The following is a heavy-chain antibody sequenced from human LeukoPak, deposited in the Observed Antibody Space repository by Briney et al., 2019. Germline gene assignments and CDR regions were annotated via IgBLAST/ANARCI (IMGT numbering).Heavy chain of an antibody. Sequence: SETLSLTCAVYGGSFSGYYWSWIRQPPGKGLEWIGEINHSGSTNYNPSLKSRVTISVDTSKNQFSLKVSSVTAADTAVYYCASLTTADAFDIWGQGTLVTVSS. V-gene: IGHV4-34*01. D-gene: IGHD3-22*01. CDR1: GGSFSGYY. CDR2: INHSGST. CDR3: ASLTTADAFDI. J-gene: IGHJ4*02.